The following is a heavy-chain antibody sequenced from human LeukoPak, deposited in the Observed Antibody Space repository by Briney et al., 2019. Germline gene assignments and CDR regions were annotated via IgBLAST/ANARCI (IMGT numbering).Heavy chain of an antibody. CDR2: IYAGDSRT. D-gene: IGHD2-21*02. J-gene: IGHJ5*02. Sequence: GESLKISCEVSGYNILSYWIGWVRQMPGKGLEWMGIIYAGDSRTNYSPSFQGQVTISADKSIHTAYLHWSSLKASDTAVYFCAHAVNGDHYWDPWGQGTLVTVSS. CDR3: AHAVNGDHYWDP. CDR1: GYNILSYW. V-gene: IGHV5-51*01.